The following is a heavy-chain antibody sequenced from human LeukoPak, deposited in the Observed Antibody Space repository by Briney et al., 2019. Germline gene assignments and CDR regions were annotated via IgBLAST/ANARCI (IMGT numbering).Heavy chain of an antibody. V-gene: IGHV3-7*01. D-gene: IGHD2-15*01. CDR2: INHDGNEK. CDR1: GFTLSSYW. Sequence: GGSLRLSCAASGFTLSSYWMSWVRQARGKGLEWVANINHDGNEKYYVDSVTGRFTISRDNAKNSLYLQMNSLRVEDTAVYYCARAGAIGSVDYWGQGTLVPVSS. J-gene: IGHJ4*02. CDR3: ARAGAIGSVDY.